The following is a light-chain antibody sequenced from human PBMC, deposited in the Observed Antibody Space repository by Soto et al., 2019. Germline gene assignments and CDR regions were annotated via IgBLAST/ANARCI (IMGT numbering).Light chain of an antibody. CDR1: PGISDY. V-gene: IGKV1-9*01. Sequence: DIQLTQSPSFLSASVGDRVTISFRASPGISDYLAWYQQKPGKAPKLLIYGSSTLQRGVPSRFSGSASGTEFTPAISSLQPEDFATDFCQPFNAYPLSVGGGTKLEIK. J-gene: IGKJ4*01. CDR2: GSS. CDR3: QPFNAYPLS.